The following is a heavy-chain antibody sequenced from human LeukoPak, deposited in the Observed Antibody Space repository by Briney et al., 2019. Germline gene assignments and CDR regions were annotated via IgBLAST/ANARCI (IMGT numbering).Heavy chain of an antibody. CDR1: GFAFISPR. Sequence: GGPLRLFCGASGFAFISPRIHCVRQAPGKGLEWLSYSSTVTGNIYYADSVKGRFTISRDNAKSSLKLQMSSLGAEDTAVYFCATTGNFYDMDVWGKGTTVTVSS. CDR2: SSTVTGNI. J-gene: IGHJ6*03. V-gene: IGHV3-48*04. CDR3: ATTGNFYDMDV. D-gene: IGHD1-1*01.